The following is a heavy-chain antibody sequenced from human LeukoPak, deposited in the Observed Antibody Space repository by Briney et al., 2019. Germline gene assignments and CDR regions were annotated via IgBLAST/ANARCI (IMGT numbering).Heavy chain of an antibody. CDR1: GFTFSSSA. D-gene: IGHD3-22*01. J-gene: IGHJ4*02. V-gene: IGHV3-23*01. Sequence: GGSLRLSCAASGFTFSSSAMSWVRQVPGKGLEWVSGISASGGSTYYADSVRGRFTISRDNSKNTLYLQMNSLRAEDTAVYYCAREYLYYYDSSGYLTPTFDYWGQGTLVTVSS. CDR3: AREYLYYYDSSGYLTPTFDY. CDR2: ISASGGST.